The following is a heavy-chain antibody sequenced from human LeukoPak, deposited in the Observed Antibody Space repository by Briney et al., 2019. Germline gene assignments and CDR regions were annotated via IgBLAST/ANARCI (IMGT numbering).Heavy chain of an antibody. CDR2: ISGYTGDT. D-gene: IGHD2-15*01. CDR3: ARAGYCGDGGCRGGSAFDV. V-gene: IGHV1-18*01. Sequence: ASVRVSCKTSGYTFPNYDIYWVRQPPGQGLECMGWISGYTGDTKYAQILQGRFTVTTDTSTSTAYMELRRLTYDDTAVYYCARAGYCGDGGCRGGSAFDVWGQGTMVTVSS. CDR1: GYTFPNYD. J-gene: IGHJ3*01.